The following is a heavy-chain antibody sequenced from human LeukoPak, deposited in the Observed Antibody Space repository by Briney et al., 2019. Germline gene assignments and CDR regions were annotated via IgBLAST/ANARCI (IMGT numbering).Heavy chain of an antibody. CDR1: GGSISSYY. V-gene: IGHV4-59*08. CDR2: IYYSGST. Sequence: SETLSLTCTVSGGSISSYYWSWIRQPPGKGLEWIGYIYYSGSTNYNPSLKSRVTISVDTSKNQFSLKLSSVTAADTAVYYCARQHYGGNPDAFDIWGQGTMVTVSS. J-gene: IGHJ3*02. D-gene: IGHD4-23*01. CDR3: ARQHYGGNPDAFDI.